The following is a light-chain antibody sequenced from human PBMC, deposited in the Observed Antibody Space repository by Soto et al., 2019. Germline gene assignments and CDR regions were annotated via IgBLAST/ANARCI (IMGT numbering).Light chain of an antibody. J-gene: IGLJ1*01. Sequence: QSVLTQPASVSRSPGQSITISCIGTSSDVGAFNYVSWYQHHPGKAPKLIIYDVTDRPSGVSNRFSASKSGNTASLTISGLQAEDEADYYCSSYTTRNTEAFGTGTKVTVL. V-gene: IGLV2-14*03. CDR3: SSYTTRNTEA. CDR1: SSDVGAFNY. CDR2: DVT.